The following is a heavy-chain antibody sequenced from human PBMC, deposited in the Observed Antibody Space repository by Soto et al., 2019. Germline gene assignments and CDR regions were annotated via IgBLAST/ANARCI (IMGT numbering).Heavy chain of an antibody. D-gene: IGHD2-15*01. J-gene: IGHJ5*02. CDR1: GGSISSSSYY. CDR2: IDYSGST. CDR3: ARPGGSCSGGSCYHWFDP. Sequence: QLQLQESGPGVVKPSETLSLTCTVSGGSISSSSYYWGWIRQPPGKGLEWIGSIDYSGSTYYNPSLKSRVTISVDTSKNQFSLKLSSVTAADTAVYYCARPGGSCSGGSCYHWFDPWGQGTLVTVSS. V-gene: IGHV4-39*01.